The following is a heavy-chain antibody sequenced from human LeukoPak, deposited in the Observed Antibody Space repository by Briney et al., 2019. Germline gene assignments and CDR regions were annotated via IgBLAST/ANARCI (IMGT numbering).Heavy chain of an antibody. CDR3: ARDAKLNFGAPFW. J-gene: IGHJ4*02. CDR1: GYTFTSYN. CDR2: INPNSGGT. V-gene: IGHV1-2*02. Sequence: GASVKVSCKASGYTFTSYNMHWVRQAPGQGLEWMGWINPNSGGTNYAQKFQGRVTMTRDTPISTAYMELSRLRSDDTAVYYCARDAKLNFGAPFWWGQGTLVTVSS. D-gene: IGHD4-17*01.